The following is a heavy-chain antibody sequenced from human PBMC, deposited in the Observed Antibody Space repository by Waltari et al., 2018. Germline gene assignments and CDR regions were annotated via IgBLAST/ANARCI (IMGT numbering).Heavy chain of an antibody. CDR1: GFTFSSYS. V-gene: IGHV3-48*04. CDR2: ISSSSSTI. J-gene: IGHJ6*03. CDR3: ARDGVPVCTGGVCYTDVLGGGWRYYYYYYMDV. D-gene: IGHD2-8*02. Sequence: EVQLVESGGGLVQPGGSLRLSCAASGFTFSSYSMNWVRQAPGKGLEWVSYISSSSSTIYYADSVKGRFTISRDNAKNSLYLQMNSLRAEDTAVYYCARDGVPVCTGGVCYTDVLGGGWRYYYYYYMDVWGKGTTVTVSS.